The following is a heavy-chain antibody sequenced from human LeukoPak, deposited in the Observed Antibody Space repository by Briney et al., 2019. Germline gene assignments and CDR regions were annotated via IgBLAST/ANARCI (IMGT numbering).Heavy chain of an antibody. J-gene: IGHJ3*02. V-gene: IGHV3-48*01. CDR3: ARAPLYCSSTSCYPLYAFDI. Sequence: GGSLRLSCAASGFTFSSYSMNWVRQAPGKGLEWVSYICSSSSTIYYADSVKGRFTISRDNAKNSLYLQMNSLRAEDTAVYYCARAPLYCSSTSCYPLYAFDIWGQGTMVTVSS. CDR2: ICSSSSTI. D-gene: IGHD2-2*01. CDR1: GFTFSSYS.